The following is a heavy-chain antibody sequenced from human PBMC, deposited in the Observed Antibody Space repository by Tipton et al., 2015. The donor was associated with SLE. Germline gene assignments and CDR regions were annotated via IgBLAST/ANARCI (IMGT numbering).Heavy chain of an antibody. CDR1: GGSISSYY. V-gene: IGHV4-59*04. CDR2: ICCGGTT. CDR3: AKSMGVGYCSGGNCFEPFDY. Sequence: TLSLTCTVSGGSISSYYWGWIRQPPGKGLEWIGYICCGGTTHYNPSLKSRVTMSVDTSKNQFSLRLNSVTAVDTAVYYCAKSMGVGYCSGGNCFEPFDYWGQGTLVTVSS. D-gene: IGHD2-15*01. J-gene: IGHJ4*02.